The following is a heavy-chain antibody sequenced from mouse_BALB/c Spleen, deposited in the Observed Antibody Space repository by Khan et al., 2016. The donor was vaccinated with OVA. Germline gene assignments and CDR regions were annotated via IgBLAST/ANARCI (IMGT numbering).Heavy chain of an antibody. CDR1: GYTFTSYY. D-gene: IGHD2-1*01. J-gene: IGHJ3*01. V-gene: IGHV1S81*02. Sequence: QVQLQQSGAELVKPGASVRLSCKASGYTFTSYYLYWVKQRPGQGLEWIGDINPNNGGTNFNEMFKIKATLTVDKSSTTAFMQLSSLTSEDSAVYYCTRSGYGTFAYWGQGTLVTVSA. CDR3: TRSGYGTFAY. CDR2: INPNNGGT.